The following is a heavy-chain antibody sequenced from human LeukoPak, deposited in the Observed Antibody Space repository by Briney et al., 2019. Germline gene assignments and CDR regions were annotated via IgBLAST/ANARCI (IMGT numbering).Heavy chain of an antibody. V-gene: IGHV3-48*01. CDR3: ARDGLPTVRPSYYFDY. D-gene: IGHD4-17*01. J-gene: IGHJ4*02. CDR1: GFTFNTYS. Sequence: PGGSLRLSCAASGFTFNTYSMNWVRQAPGKGLEWVSFISRVISTVYYADSVKGRFTISRDNAKNSMYLQMNSLRVEDTAVYYCARDGLPTVRPSYYFDYWGQGTLVTVSS. CDR2: ISRVISTV.